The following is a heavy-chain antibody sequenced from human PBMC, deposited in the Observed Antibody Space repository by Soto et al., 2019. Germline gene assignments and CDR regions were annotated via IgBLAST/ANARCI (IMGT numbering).Heavy chain of an antibody. CDR2: ISSSSRYI. J-gene: IGHJ4*02. CDR3: ARDRYIVVVPAAMPLDY. CDR1: GFTFSSYS. V-gene: IGHV3-21*01. Sequence: EVQLVESGGGLVKPGGSLRLSCAASGFTFSSYSMNWVRQAPGKGLEWVSSISSSSRYIYYADSVKGRFTISRDNAKNSLYLQMNSLRAEDTAVYYCARDRYIVVVPAAMPLDYWGQGTLVTVSS. D-gene: IGHD2-2*01.